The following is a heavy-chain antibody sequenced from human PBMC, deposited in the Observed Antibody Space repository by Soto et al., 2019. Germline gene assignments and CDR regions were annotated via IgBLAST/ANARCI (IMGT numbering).Heavy chain of an antibody. CDR3: ARGETYLGV. CDR1: RDTFSKYA. D-gene: IGHD3-16*01. Sequence: QVQLVQSGAEVKKPGSSVKVSCKASRDTFSKYAFNWVRQAPGQGLEWMGWITPIFGSRDYAEKFQGRLTITADESTSTAYMELRSLRFEDTAVYYCARGETYLGVWGQGTTVTVSS. CDR2: ITPIFGSR. J-gene: IGHJ6*02. V-gene: IGHV1-69*01.